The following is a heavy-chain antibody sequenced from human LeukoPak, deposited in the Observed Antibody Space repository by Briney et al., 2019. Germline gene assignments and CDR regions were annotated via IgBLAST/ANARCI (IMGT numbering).Heavy chain of an antibody. CDR3: ARTTRYGSGKYYVDK. V-gene: IGHV2-70*11. Sequence: VSGPTLVNPTQTLTLTCTFSGFSLSTSGMCVSWIRQSPGKALEWLSRIDWDDDKYYSTSLKTRLTISKDTSKNQVVLRMTNMDPVDTATYYCARTTRYGSGKYYVDKWGQGTLVTVSS. J-gene: IGHJ4*02. CDR1: GFSLSTSGMC. CDR2: IDWDDDK. D-gene: IGHD3-10*01.